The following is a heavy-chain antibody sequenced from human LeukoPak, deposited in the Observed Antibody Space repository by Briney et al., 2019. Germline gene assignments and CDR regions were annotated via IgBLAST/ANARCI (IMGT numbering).Heavy chain of an antibody. V-gene: IGHV1-2*02. CDR1: GYTFTVYY. CDR2: INPNSGGT. Sequence: ASVNVSCKASGYTFTVYYMHWVRQAPGQGLEWMGWINPNSGGTNYAQKFQGRVTMTRDTSISTAYMELSRLRSDDTAVYYCARGSSSWYLSSDYWGQGTLVTVSS. J-gene: IGHJ4*02. D-gene: IGHD6-13*01. CDR3: ARGSSSWYLSSDY.